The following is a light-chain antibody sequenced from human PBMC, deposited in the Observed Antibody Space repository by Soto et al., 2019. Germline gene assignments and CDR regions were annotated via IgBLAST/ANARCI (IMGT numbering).Light chain of an antibody. CDR1: QSLSSSC. CDR3: QQYGSSPPIT. J-gene: IGKJ5*01. V-gene: IGKV3-20*01. Sequence: EIVLTQSPGTLSLSPGERATLSCRASQSLSSSCLAWYQQKPGQAPRLLIYGASSRATGIPDRFSGSGSGTDFTLTISRLEPEDFAVYYCQQYGSSPPITFGQGTRLEIK. CDR2: GAS.